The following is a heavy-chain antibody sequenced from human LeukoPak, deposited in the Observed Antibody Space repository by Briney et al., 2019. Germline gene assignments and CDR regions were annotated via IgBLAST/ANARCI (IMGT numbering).Heavy chain of an antibody. D-gene: IGHD6-19*01. V-gene: IGHV6-1*01. CDR2: TYQRSKWYN. CDR3: ARSPSPYSSGWYFDY. Sequence: SQTLSLTCAISGDSVCSNSAAWNWIRQSPSRGLEWLGRTYQRSKWYNDYAVSVKSRITINPDISKNQFSLQLNSVTPEDTAVYYCARSPSPYSSGWYFDYWGQGTLVTVSS. CDR1: GDSVCSNSAA. J-gene: IGHJ4*02.